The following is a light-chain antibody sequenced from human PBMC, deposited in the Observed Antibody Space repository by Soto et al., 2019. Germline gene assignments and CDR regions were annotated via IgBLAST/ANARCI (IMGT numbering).Light chain of an antibody. J-gene: IGKJ2*01. CDR1: QDISDF. V-gene: IGKV1-33*01. CDR2: AAS. CDR3: QQYDILPT. Sequence: DIQVTQSPSSLSASVGDRVTITCQASQDISDFLNWYQQKPGKAPKLLIYAASILETGVPSRFSGSGSGTDFTFTISSLQPEDVATYYCQQYDILPTFGRGTKVEMK.